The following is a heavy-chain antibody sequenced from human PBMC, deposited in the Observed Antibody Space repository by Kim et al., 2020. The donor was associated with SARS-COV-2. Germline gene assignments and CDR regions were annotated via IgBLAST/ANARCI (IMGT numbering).Heavy chain of an antibody. J-gene: IGHJ3*02. V-gene: IGHV3-33*01. D-gene: IGHD6-19*01. CDR2: IWYDGSNK. Sequence: GGSLRLSCAASGFTFSSYGMHWVRQAPGKGLEWVAVIWYDGSNKYYADSVKGRFTISRDNSKNTLYLQMNSLRAEDTAVYYCARDRAGQFDAFDIWGQGTMVTVSS. CDR1: GFTFSSYG. CDR3: ARDRAGQFDAFDI.